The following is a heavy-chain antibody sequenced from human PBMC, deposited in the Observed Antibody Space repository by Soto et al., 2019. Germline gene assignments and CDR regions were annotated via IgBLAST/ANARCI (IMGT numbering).Heavy chain of an antibody. CDR2: INPNSGGT. CDR1: GYTFTGYY. D-gene: IGHD3-9*01. Sequence: GASVKVSCKASGYTFTGYYMHWVRQAPGQGLEWMGWINPNSGGTNYAQKFQGWVTMTRDTSISTAYMELSRLRSDDTAVYYCARSYYDILPGYYDYSGQGTLVTVSS. V-gene: IGHV1-2*04. J-gene: IGHJ4*02. CDR3: ARSYYDILPGYYDY.